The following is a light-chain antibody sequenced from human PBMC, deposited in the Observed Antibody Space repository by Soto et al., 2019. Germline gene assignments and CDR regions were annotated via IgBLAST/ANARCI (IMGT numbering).Light chain of an antibody. Sequence: DIVMTQSPASLAVSLGERATINCKSSQSVLYDSNNKDYLAWYRQKPGQPPKLLIYWASTRESGVPDRFSGSGSGTDFTLTISNLQAEDVAVYYCQQYYSTWTFGQGTKVDIK. CDR3: QQYYSTWT. CDR2: WAS. V-gene: IGKV4-1*01. CDR1: QSVLYDSNNKDY. J-gene: IGKJ1*01.